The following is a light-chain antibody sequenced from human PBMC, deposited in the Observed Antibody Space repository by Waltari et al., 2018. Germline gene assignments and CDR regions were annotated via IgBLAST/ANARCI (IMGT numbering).Light chain of an antibody. J-gene: IGLJ3*02. CDR3: CSHGGFDTFWV. Sequence: QSALTQPRSVSGSPGQSVTISCTGTTSDVGGYDFVSWYQQHPGKAPKLIIYYFSQRPSGVPDRFSGSKSGNTASLTITGLRDDDEAEYFCCSHGGFDTFWVFGGGTKVIVL. CDR2: YFS. CDR1: TSDVGGYDF. V-gene: IGLV2-11*01.